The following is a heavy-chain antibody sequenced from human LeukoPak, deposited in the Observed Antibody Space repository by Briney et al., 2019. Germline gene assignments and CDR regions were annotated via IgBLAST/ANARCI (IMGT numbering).Heavy chain of an antibody. J-gene: IGHJ5*02. V-gene: IGHV3-49*04. CDR3: IRAFGDYKGAS. D-gene: IGHD4-17*01. CDR1: GFTLGDDA. Sequence: PGGSLRLSCAASGFTLGDDAVSWVRQAPGKGLEWVGFIRSKAYGGTTEYAASVKGRFTISRDDSKSSAYLQMNSLKTEDTAVYYCIRAFGDYKGASCGQGTLVTVSS. CDR2: IRSKAYGGTT.